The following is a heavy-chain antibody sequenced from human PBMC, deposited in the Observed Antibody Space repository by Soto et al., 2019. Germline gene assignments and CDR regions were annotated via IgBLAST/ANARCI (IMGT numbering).Heavy chain of an antibody. V-gene: IGHV1-3*01. CDR2: INAGNGNT. J-gene: IGHJ4*02. Sequence: QVQLVQSGAEVKKPGASVKVSCKASGHTFTSDAMHWVRQAPGQRLEWMGWINAGNGNTKYSQKFQGRVTITRDTSASTAYMELSSLRSEDTAVYYCASGPNPYYFDYWGQGTLVTVSS. CDR3: ASGPNPYYFDY. CDR1: GHTFTSDA.